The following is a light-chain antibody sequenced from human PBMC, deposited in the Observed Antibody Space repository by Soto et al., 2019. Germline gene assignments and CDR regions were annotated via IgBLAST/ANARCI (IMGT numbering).Light chain of an antibody. CDR2: WAS. CDR3: QHYYTTPLT. J-gene: IGKJ4*01. CDR1: QSVFFSSNNKNY. Sequence: DIVMTQSPDSLAVSLGERATINCKSSQSVFFSSNNKNYLAWYQQKPGQPPKLLIYWASTRESGVPDRFSGSGSGTDFTLTISSLQAEDVAVYYCQHYYTTPLTLGGGTKVDIK. V-gene: IGKV4-1*01.